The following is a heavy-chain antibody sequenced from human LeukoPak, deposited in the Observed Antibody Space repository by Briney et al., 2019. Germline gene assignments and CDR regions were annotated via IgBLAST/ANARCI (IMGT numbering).Heavy chain of an antibody. Sequence: GGSLRLSCAASGFTFSSYSMNWVRQAPGKGLEWVSSISSSSSYIYCADSVKGRFTISRDNAKNSLYLQMNSLRAEDTAVYYCARDQADTAMVPPYFDHWGQGTLVTVSS. CDR1: GFTFSSYS. J-gene: IGHJ4*02. CDR2: ISSSSSYI. D-gene: IGHD5-18*01. CDR3: ARDQADTAMVPPYFDH. V-gene: IGHV3-21*01.